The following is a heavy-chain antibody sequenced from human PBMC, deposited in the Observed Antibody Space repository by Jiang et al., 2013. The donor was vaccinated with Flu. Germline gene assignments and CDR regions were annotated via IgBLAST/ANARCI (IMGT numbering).Heavy chain of an antibody. D-gene: IGHD6-19*01. CDR1: GFTFSSYA. V-gene: IGHV3-23*01. CDR2: ISGSGGST. CDR3: AKDRNQWPHAFDI. Sequence: QLLESGGGLVQPGGSLRLSCAASGFTFSSYAMSWVRQAPGKGLEWVSAISGSGGSTYNADSLKGRFTISRDNSKNTLYLQMNSLRAEDTAVYYCAKDRNQWPHAFDIWGQGTMVTVSS. J-gene: IGHJ3*02.